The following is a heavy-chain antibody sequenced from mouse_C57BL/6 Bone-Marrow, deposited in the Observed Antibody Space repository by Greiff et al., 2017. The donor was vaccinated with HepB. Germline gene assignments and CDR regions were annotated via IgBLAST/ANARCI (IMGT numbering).Heavy chain of an antibody. J-gene: IGHJ2*01. CDR3: ARRDGNYEPYYFDY. Sequence: EVQLVESGGGLVKPGGSLKLSCAASGFTFSSYAMSWVRQTPEKRLEWVATISDGGSYTYYPDNVKGRFTISRDNAKNKLYLQMSHLKSEDTAMYYCARRDGNYEPYYFDYWGQGTTLEVSS. V-gene: IGHV5-4*03. CDR1: GFTFSSYA. D-gene: IGHD2-1*01. CDR2: ISDGGSYT.